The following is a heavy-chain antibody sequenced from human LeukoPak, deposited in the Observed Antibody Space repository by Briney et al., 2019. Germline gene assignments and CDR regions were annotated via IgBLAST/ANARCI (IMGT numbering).Heavy chain of an antibody. CDR2: INSDESST. V-gene: IGHV3-74*01. J-gene: IGHJ4*02. D-gene: IGHD4-17*01. CDR3: ARAKTTVTTRVDYFDS. Sequence: GGSLRLSCAASGFTFSSYWMHWVRQAPGKGLVWVSRINSDESSTSYADSVKGRFTISRDNAKNTLYLQMNSLRAEDTAVYYCARAKTTVTTRVDYFDSWGQGTLVTVSS. CDR1: GFTFSSYW.